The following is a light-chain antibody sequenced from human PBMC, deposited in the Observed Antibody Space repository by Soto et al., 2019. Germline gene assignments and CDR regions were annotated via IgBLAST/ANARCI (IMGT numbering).Light chain of an antibody. V-gene: IGKV3-20*01. Sequence: EIVMTQSPATLSVSPGERATLSCRAGQSVSNNLAWYQQKPGQAPRLLIYAASSRATGIPDRFSGGGSGTDFSLTISRLDPEDFAVYYCQQYSSSPITFGQGTRLEIK. CDR2: AAS. J-gene: IGKJ5*01. CDR1: QSVSNN. CDR3: QQYSSSPIT.